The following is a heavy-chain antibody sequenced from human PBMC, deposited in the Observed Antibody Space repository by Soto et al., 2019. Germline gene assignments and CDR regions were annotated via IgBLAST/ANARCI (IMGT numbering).Heavy chain of an antibody. J-gene: IGHJ5*02. D-gene: IGHD3-16*02. CDR3: AKTRPYYVWGSYQGWFDP. V-gene: IGHV4-34*01. Sequence: LSLTCAVYGGSFSGYYWSWIRQPPGKGLEWIGEINHSGSTNYNPSLKSRVTISVDTSKNQFSLKLSSVTAADTAVYYCAKTRPYYVWGSYQGWFDPWGQGTLVTVSS. CDR2: INHSGST. CDR1: GGSFSGYY.